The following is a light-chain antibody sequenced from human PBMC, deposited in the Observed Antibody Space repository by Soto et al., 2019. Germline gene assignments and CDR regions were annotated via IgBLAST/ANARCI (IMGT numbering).Light chain of an antibody. CDR3: QSYDSGLRGYV. CDR2: GNT. CDR1: TSNIGAAYD. V-gene: IGLV1-40*01. Sequence: QSVLAQPPSVSGAPGQRVTISCSGTTSNIGAAYDVQWYLQLPGTAPKLLIHGNTNRPSGVPDRFSGSKSGTSASLAITGLQSEDEGDYCCQSYDSGLRGYVFGSGTKLTVL. J-gene: IGLJ1*01.